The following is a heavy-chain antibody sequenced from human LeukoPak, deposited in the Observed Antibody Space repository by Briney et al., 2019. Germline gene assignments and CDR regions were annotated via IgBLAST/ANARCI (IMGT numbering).Heavy chain of an antibody. CDR2: ISGSGGTT. J-gene: IGHJ4*02. V-gene: IGHV3-23*01. CDR1: VFTFSRYA. Sequence: GGSLRLSCAASVFTFSRYAMSWVRQGPGKGREWVSVISGSGGTTHYADSVKARFTISRDNTRSTLCLQMNTLRAEDTAVYYCAKQLGYCSDGSCYFPYWGQGTLVTVSS. CDR3: AKQLGYCSDGSCYFPY. D-gene: IGHD2-15*01.